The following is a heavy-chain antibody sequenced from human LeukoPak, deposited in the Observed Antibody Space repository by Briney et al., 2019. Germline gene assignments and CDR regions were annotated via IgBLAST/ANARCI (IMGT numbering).Heavy chain of an antibody. D-gene: IGHD4-23*01. J-gene: IGHJ4*02. CDR1: GGSISSYY. V-gene: IGHV4-39*01. CDR3: ARHTATVVKLLNYFDY. Sequence: SETLSLTCTVSGGSISSYYWSWIRQPRGKGLEWIGSIYYSGSTYYNPSLKSRVTISVDTSKNQFSLKLNSVTAADTAVYYCARHTATVVKLLNYFDYWGQGSLVTVSS. CDR2: IYYSGST.